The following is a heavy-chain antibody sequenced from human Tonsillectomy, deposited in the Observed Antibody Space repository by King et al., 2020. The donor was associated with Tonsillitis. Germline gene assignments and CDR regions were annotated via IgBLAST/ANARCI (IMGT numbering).Heavy chain of an antibody. CDR2: ISTTGSII. D-gene: IGHD3-3*01. CDR3: AGDNDLWSGNYYYYYGMDD. J-gene: IGHJ6*02. Sequence: VQLVESGGGLVQPGGSLRLSCAASGFTFSSFSMNWVRQAPGKGLEWVSYISTTGSIIYYAGSVKGRFAISRDNARNSLYLQINSLIDEDTAVYYCAGDNDLWSGNYYYYYGMDDWGQGTTVAVSS. CDR1: GFTFSSFS. V-gene: IGHV3-48*02.